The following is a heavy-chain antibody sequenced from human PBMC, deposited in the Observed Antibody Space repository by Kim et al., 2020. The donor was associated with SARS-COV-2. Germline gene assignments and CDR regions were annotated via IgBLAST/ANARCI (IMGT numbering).Heavy chain of an antibody. D-gene: IGHD6-19*01. J-gene: IGHJ4*02. CDR3: ARRDFDSSGWDY. CDR1: GGSISSSSYY. CDR2: IYYSGST. Sequence: SETLSLTCTVSGGSISSSSYYWGWIRQPPGKGLEWIGSIYYSGSTYYNPSLKSRVTISVDTSKNQFSLKLSSVTAADTAVYYCARRDFDSSGWDYWGQGTLVTVSS. V-gene: IGHV4-39*01.